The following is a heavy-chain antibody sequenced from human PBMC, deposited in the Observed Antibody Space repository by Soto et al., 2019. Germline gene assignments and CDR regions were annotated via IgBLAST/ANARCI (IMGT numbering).Heavy chain of an antibody. V-gene: IGHV1-46*01. D-gene: IGHD1-26*01. CDR3: ARDNEWERWLESSYYYGMDV. CDR2: INPSGGST. J-gene: IGHJ6*02. CDR1: GYTFTSYY. Sequence: ASVKVSCKXSGYTFTSYYMHWVRQAPGQGLEWMGIINPSGGSTSYAQKFQGRVTMTRDTSTSTVYMELSSLRSEDTAVYYCARDNEWERWLESSYYYGMDVWGQGTTVTVSS.